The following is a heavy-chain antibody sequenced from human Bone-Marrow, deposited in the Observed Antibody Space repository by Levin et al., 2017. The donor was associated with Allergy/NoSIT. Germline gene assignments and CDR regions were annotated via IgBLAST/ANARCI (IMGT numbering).Heavy chain of an antibody. Sequence: AGGSLRLSCETSGFNFINFNINWVRQAPGKGLEWVSSISASGNNIYYADSVKGRFTISRDNAKKSAYLQMNNLRAEDTAVYYCARDNDLVTGYVNGELYFYGMDVWGQGTTVTV. D-gene: IGHD3-9*01. V-gene: IGHV3-21*01. CDR1: GFNFINFN. CDR3: ARDNDLVTGYVNGELYFYGMDV. CDR2: ISASGNNI. J-gene: IGHJ6*02.